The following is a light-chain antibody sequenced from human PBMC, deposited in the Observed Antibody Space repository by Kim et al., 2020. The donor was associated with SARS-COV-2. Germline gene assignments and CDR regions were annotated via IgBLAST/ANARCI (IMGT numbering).Light chain of an antibody. Sequence: ASVGDRVTSTCRASESVRTYLTWYHQKPGRAPQLLIHSASALQGGVPSRFSASGSGTEFSLTITILQPEDFATYYCQQYYKFPRTFGQGTKVELK. J-gene: IGKJ1*01. CDR3: QQYYKFPRT. V-gene: IGKV1-39*01. CDR1: ESVRTY. CDR2: SAS.